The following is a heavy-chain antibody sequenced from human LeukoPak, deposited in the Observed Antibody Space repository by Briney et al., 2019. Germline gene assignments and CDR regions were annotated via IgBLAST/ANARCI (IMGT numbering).Heavy chain of an antibody. D-gene: IGHD3-22*01. J-gene: IGHJ4*02. CDR1: GGSISSSSYY. CDR2: IYYSGST. Sequence: SETLSLTCTVSGGSISSSSYYWGWIRQPPGKGLEWIGSIYYSGSTYYNPSLKSRVTISVDTSKNQFSLKLSSVTAADTAVYYCAGVTGYVIEDYFDYWGQGTLVTVSS. V-gene: IGHV4-39*07. CDR3: AGVTGYVIEDYFDY.